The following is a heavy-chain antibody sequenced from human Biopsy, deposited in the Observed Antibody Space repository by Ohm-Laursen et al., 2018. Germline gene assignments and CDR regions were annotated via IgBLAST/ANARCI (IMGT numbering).Heavy chain of an antibody. CDR2: ISYDGSKT. CDR1: GFTFSNPG. D-gene: IGHD2/OR15-2a*01. J-gene: IGHJ6*02. Sequence: RSLRLSCTAPGFTFSNPGMHWVRQAPGKGLEWVAAISYDGSKTDYGDSVKGRLNISRDNSKNTLDLQMSSLRVEDTAVYFCAKDKGTFNFYYYGMDVWGQGTTVTVSS. V-gene: IGHV3-30*18. CDR3: AKDKGTFNFYYYGMDV.